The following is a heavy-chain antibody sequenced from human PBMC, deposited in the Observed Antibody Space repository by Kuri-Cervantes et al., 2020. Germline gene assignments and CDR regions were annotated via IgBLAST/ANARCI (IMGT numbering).Heavy chain of an antibody. CDR2: IRYDGSNK. CDR3: ATLRDCRHIVVVTPDADFDY. J-gene: IGHJ4*02. V-gene: IGHV3-30*02. CDR1: GFTFSNAW. D-gene: IGHD2-21*02. Sequence: GESLKISRAASGFTFSNAWMSCVRQAPGKGLEWVALIRYDGSNKYYADSVKGRFTISRDNSKNTLYLQMNSLRAEDTAVYYCATLRDCRHIVVVTPDADFDYWGQGTLVTVSS.